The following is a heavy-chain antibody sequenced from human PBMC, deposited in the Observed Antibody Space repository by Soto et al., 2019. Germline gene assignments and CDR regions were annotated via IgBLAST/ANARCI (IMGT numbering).Heavy chain of an antibody. J-gene: IGHJ6*03. D-gene: IGHD1-1*01. CDR1: GFTFTNYW. CDR3: ARRGNWNRHYYFYYMDV. Sequence: GESLKISCKGSGFTFTNYWIGWVRQMPGKGLEWMGIIYPGDSDTRVSPSFQGQVTISADKSISTAYLQWSSLKASDTAIYFCARRGNWNRHYYFYYMDVWGKGTTVTVSS. CDR2: IYPGDSDT. V-gene: IGHV5-51*01.